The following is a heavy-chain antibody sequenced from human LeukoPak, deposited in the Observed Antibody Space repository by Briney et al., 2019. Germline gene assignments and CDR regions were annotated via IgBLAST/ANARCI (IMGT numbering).Heavy chain of an antibody. D-gene: IGHD1-1*01. J-gene: IGHJ5*02. CDR2: VYPTGST. CDR1: GASIGSDY. CDR3: ARLGGTNWYNWFDP. V-gene: IGHV4-4*07. Sequence: PSETLSLTCTVSGASIGSDYWSWIRQPAGKGLEWIGRVYPTGSTNFSPSLKNRVTMSIDTSKNQFSLNLSSVTAADTAVYYCARLGGTNWYNWFDPWGQGTLVTVSS.